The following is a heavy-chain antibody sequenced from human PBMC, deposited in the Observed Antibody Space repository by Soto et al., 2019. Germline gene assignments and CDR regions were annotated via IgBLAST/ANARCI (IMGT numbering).Heavy chain of an antibody. CDR1: GGSISSGDYY. J-gene: IGHJ6*02. CDR3: ARAGYPVYYHGMDV. CDR2: IYYSGST. Sequence: SETLSLTCTVSGGSISSGDYYWSWIRQPPGKGLEWIGYIYYSGSTYYNPSLKSRVTISVDTSKNQFSLKLSSVTAADTAVYYCARAGYPVYYHGMDVWGQGTTVTVSS. V-gene: IGHV4-30-4*01. D-gene: IGHD6-13*01.